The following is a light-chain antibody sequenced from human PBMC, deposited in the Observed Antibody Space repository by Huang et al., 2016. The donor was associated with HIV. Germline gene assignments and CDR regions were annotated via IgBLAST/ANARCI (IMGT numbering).Light chain of an antibody. CDR2: AAS. CDR1: QDIGDD. CDR3: LQDYNYPWT. Sequence: AIQMTQSPSSLSASIGDRVTITCRAGQDIGDDLGWYQTKPGEVPKLLIYAASSLQSGVSSRFSGSGSGTDFTLTISSLQPEDFATYYCLQDYNYPWTFGQGTKVEI. V-gene: IGKV1-6*01. J-gene: IGKJ1*01.